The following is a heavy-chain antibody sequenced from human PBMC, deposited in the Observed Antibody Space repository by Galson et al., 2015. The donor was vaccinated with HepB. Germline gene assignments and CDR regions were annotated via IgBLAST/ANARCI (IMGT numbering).Heavy chain of an antibody. V-gene: IGHV2-5*02. Sequence: PALVKPTQTLTLTCTFSGFSLSTSEVGVGWIRQPPGKALEWLALIYWDDDKRYNPSLKSRLTITKDTSKNQVVLTMTNMDPVDTATYYCAHSLPWLVLFDYWGQGTLVTVSS. CDR1: GFSLSTSEVG. CDR3: AHSLPWLVLFDY. CDR2: IYWDDDK. D-gene: IGHD6-19*01. J-gene: IGHJ4*02.